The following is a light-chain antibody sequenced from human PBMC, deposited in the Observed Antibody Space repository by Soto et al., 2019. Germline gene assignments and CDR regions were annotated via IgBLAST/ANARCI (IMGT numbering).Light chain of an antibody. CDR3: AAWDDTLSGLV. V-gene: IGLV1-47*01. J-gene: IGLJ2*01. CDR1: HSNIGSNY. CDR2: RAD. Sequence: QPVLTQPPSAAGSPGQAVTSSCSRRHSNIGSNYVYWYQQLPGTAPRLLMYRADQRPSGVPDRFSGSKSGTSASLAIRGLRSEDEADYYCAAWDDTLSGLVFGGGTKVTVL.